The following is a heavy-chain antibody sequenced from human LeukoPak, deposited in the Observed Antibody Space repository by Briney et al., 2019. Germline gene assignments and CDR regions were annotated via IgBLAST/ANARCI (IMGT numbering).Heavy chain of an antibody. Sequence: SETLSLACTVSGGSISSSSYYWGWIRQPPGKGLEWIGSIYYSGSTYYNPSLKSRVTISVDTSKNQFSLKLSSVTAADTAVYYCASVIPYYDILTGYVGDAFDIWGQGTMVTVSS. J-gene: IGHJ3*02. CDR2: IYYSGST. V-gene: IGHV4-39*07. D-gene: IGHD3-9*01. CDR3: ASVIPYYDILTGYVGDAFDI. CDR1: GGSISSSSYY.